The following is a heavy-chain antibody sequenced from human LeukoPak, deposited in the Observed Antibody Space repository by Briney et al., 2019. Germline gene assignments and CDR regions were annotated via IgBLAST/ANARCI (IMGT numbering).Heavy chain of an antibody. CDR3: ARRVAAGAFAS. V-gene: IGHV4-34*12. J-gene: IGHJ5*01. CDR1: GGSFRGYY. Sequence: SETLSLTCAVHGGSFRGYYWSWIRQSPEKGLEWIGEILHTGSSNYNPSLRSRVTISVDTSKNQVSLNLSSVTATDTAVYYCARRVAAGAFASWGQGALVTVSS. CDR2: ILHTGSS. D-gene: IGHD4/OR15-4a*01.